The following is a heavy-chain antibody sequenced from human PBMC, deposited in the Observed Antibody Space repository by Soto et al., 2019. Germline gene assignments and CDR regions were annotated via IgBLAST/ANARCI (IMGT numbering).Heavy chain of an antibody. CDR2: IIPILGIA. Sequence: QVQLVQSGAEVKKPGSSVKVSCKASGGTFSSYTISWVRQAPGQGLEWMGRIIPILGIANYAQKFQGRVTITADKSTSTAYMELSSLRSEDTAVYDGAREGQLVPQFDSWGQGTLVTVSS. V-gene: IGHV1-69*08. D-gene: IGHD6-6*01. CDR1: GGTFSSYT. J-gene: IGHJ4*02. CDR3: AREGQLVPQFDS.